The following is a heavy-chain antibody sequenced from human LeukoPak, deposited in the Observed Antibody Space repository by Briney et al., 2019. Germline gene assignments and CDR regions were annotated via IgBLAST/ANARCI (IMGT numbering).Heavy chain of an antibody. J-gene: IGHJ6*03. V-gene: IGHV3-48*01. Sequence: GGSLRLSCAVSGFTFSSYSMNWVRQAPGKGLEWVSYISSSSSTIYYADSVKGRFTISRDNAKNSLYLQMNSLRAEDTAVYYCARDSGRGGTYSPPNYYMDVWGKGTTVTVSS. D-gene: IGHD1-26*01. CDR1: GFTFSSYS. CDR2: ISSSSSTI. CDR3: ARDSGRGGTYSPPNYYMDV.